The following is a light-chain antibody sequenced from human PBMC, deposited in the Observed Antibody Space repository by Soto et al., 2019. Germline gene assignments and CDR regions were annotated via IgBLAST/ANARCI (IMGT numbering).Light chain of an antibody. V-gene: IGLV1-44*01. Sequence: QSALTQPPSASGTPGQRVTISCSGSSSNIGSNTVNWYQQLPGTAPKLLIYSNNQRPSGVPDRFSGSKSGTSASLAISGLQSEDEADYYCAAWDDSLNAYYVFGTGT. CDR2: SNN. CDR1: SSNIGSNT. CDR3: AAWDDSLNAYYV. J-gene: IGLJ1*01.